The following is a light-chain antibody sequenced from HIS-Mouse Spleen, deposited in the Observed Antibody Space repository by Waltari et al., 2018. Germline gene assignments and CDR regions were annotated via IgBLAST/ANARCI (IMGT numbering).Light chain of an antibody. V-gene: IGLV3-10*01. CDR2: EDS. J-gene: IGLJ2*01. Sequence: SYELTQPPPVSVSPGQTARITGAGDSLPKKYAYWYQQKSGQAHVLVIYEDSKRPSGIPERFSGSSSGTMATLTISGAQVEDEADYYCYSTDSSGNHRVFGGGTKLTVL. CDR3: YSTDSSGNHRV. CDR1: SLPKKY.